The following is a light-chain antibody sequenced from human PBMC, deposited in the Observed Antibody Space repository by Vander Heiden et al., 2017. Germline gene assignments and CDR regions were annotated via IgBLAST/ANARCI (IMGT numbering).Light chain of an antibody. Sequence: LPCRASQSISDYLNWYQQKPGKAPNLLIYAASSLRSGVPSRFSGSGSGTDFALTISSLQPEDFATYYCQQSYSSPFTFGPWTKVDIK. CDR1: QSISDY. CDR2: AAS. CDR3: QQSYSSPFT. J-gene: IGKJ3*01. V-gene: IGKV1-39*01.